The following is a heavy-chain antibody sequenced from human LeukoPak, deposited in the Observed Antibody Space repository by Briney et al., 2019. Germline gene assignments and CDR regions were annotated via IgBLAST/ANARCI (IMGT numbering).Heavy chain of an antibody. CDR1: GGTFSSYA. D-gene: IGHD1-26*01. CDR2: IIPIFGTA. V-gene: IGHV1-69*05. CDR3: ASGSYSMIYFDY. Sequence: GASVKVSCXASGGTFSSYAISWVRQAHGQGLEWMGRIIPIFGTANYAQKFQGRVTITTDESTSTAYMELSSLRSEDTAVYYCASGSYSMIYFDYWGQGTLVTVSS. J-gene: IGHJ4*02.